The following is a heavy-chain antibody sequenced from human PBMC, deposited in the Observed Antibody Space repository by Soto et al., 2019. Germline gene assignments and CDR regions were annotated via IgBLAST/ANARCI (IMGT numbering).Heavy chain of an antibody. D-gene: IGHD1-26*01. CDR1: GFPFSSYG. V-gene: IGHV3-30*18. J-gene: IGHJ6*02. CDR3: AKDSREGVPPNLYGMDV. CDR2: ISYDGSNK. Sequence: GGALRLSCAASGFPFSSYGMHWVRQAPGKGLEWVAVISYDGSNKYYADSVKGRFTISRDNSKNTLYLQMNSLRAEDTAVYYCAKDSREGVPPNLYGMDVWGQGTTVTVSS.